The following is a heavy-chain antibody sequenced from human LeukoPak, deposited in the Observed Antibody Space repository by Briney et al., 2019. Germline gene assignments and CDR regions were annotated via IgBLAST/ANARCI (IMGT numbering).Heavy chain of an antibody. D-gene: IGHD1-1*01. CDR3: ARDSVRSVLSS. CDR2: ISSSSSTI. J-gene: IGHJ5*02. CDR1: GFTFSSYS. Sequence: GGSLRLSCAASGFTFSSYSMNWVRQAPGKGLEWVSYISSSSSTIYCADSVKGRFTISRDNAKNPLYLQMNSLRDEDTAVYYCARDSVRSVLSSWGQGTLVTVSS. V-gene: IGHV3-48*02.